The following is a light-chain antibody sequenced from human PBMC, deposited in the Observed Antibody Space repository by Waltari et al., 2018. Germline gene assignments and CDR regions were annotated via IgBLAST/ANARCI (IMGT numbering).Light chain of an antibody. J-gene: IGLJ3*02. CDR1: TSNIGQST. Sequence: QSVLTQPPSASGTPGQTVTISCSGNTSNIGQSTVSWYHQVPGTAPKLLIYNNDERPSGVPGRFSGSKSGTSASLAISGLQSDDDSDYFCATWDVTLNGVVFGGGTRLTVL. CDR2: NND. V-gene: IGLV1-44*01. CDR3: ATWDVTLNGVV.